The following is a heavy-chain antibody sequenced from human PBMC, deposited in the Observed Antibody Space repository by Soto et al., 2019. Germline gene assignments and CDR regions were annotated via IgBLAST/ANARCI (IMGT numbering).Heavy chain of an antibody. V-gene: IGHV2-70*01. D-gene: IGHD2-8*02. CDR1: GFSLSTSGMC. J-gene: IGHJ4*02. CDR2: IDWDDDK. CDR3: GRRDTGYFSDY. Sequence: SGATLVNPTQTLTLTCTFSGFSLSTSGMCVSWIRQPPGKALEWLALIDWDDDKYYSTSLKTRLTISKDTSKNQVVLTMTNMDPVDTATYYCGRRDTGYFSDYPSQRTQVTVSS.